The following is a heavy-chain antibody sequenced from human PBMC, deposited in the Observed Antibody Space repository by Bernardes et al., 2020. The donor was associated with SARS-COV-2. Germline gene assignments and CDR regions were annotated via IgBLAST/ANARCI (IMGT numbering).Heavy chain of an antibody. Sequence: GGSLRLSCAASGFNFNMYAMTWVRQAPGKGLQWVSSIGGRGLNTFYAAAVKGRFTTSRDNSKNTLFLEMNSLEAEDTALYFCARVLGVAHNYNSLDVWGAGTTVVVSS. D-gene: IGHD3-3*01. CDR1: GFNFNMYA. V-gene: IGHV3-23*01. CDR2: IGGRGLNT. CDR3: ARVLGVAHNYNSLDV. J-gene: IGHJ6*02.